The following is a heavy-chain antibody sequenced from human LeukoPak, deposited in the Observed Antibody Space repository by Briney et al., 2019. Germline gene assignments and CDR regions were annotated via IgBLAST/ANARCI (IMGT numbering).Heavy chain of an antibody. CDR3: ARDRYYYDSSGYYLGYYFDY. J-gene: IGHJ4*02. CDR1: GFALSSYW. D-gene: IGHD3-22*01. Sequence: PGGSLRLSCAASGFALSSYWMHWVRQAPGKGLEWVAVISYDGSNKYYADSVKGRFTISRDNSKNTLYLQMNSLRAEDTAVYYCARDRYYYDSSGYYLGYYFDYWGQGTLVTVSS. V-gene: IGHV3-30*03. CDR2: ISYDGSNK.